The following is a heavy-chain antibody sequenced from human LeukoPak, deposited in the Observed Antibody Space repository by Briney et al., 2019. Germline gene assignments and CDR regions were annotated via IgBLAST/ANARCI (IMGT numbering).Heavy chain of an antibody. CDR3: AKDLIAARPGDFGY. J-gene: IGHJ4*02. CDR1: GFTVSSNY. CDR2: IYSGGST. D-gene: IGHD6-6*01. Sequence: GGSLRLSCAASGFTVSSNYMIWVRQAPGKGLEWVSVIYSGGSTYYADSVKGRFTISRDNSKNTLYLQMNSLRAEDTAVYYCAKDLIAARPGDFGYWGQGTLVTVSS. V-gene: IGHV3-53*01.